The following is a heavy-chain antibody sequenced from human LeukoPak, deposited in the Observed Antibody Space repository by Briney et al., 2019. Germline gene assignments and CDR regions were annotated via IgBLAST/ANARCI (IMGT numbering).Heavy chain of an antibody. CDR3: ARDLGSLDYGDYVVWFDP. V-gene: IGHV4-4*07. CDR2: LYTSGST. J-gene: IGHJ5*02. CDR1: GGSISSYY. D-gene: IGHD4-17*01. Sequence: SEALSLTCTVSGGSISSYYWSWIRQPAGKGLEWIGRLYTSGSTNYNPSLKSRVTMSVDTSKNQFSLKLSSVTAADTAVYYCARDLGSLDYGDYVVWFDPWGQGTLVTVAS.